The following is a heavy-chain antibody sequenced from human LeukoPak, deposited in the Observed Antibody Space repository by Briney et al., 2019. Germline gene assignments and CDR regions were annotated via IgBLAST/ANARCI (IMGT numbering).Heavy chain of an antibody. J-gene: IGHJ4*01. CDR3: ASGRHDFVH. Sequence: GGSLRLSCAASGFAFSTYWMTWVRQAPGQGLEWVANINLDGNEVHYVDSLKDRFTISRDNARNSLYLQMNSLRAEDTAVYYCASGRHDFVHWGHGTLVSVSS. V-gene: IGHV3-7*01. CDR1: GFAFSTYW. CDR2: INLDGNEV. D-gene: IGHD3-16*01.